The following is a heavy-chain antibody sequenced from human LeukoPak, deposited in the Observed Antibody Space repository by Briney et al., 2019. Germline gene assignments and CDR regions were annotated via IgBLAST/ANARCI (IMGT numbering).Heavy chain of an antibody. D-gene: IGHD3-3*01. V-gene: IGHV3-66*01. CDR2: IYSGGST. CDR3: ARIWSTIFGVVTP. J-gene: IGHJ5*02. CDR1: GFTVSSNY. Sequence: GGSLRLSRAASGFTVSSNYMSWVRQAPGKGLEWVSVIYSGGSTYYADSVKGRFTISRDNSKNTLYLQMNSLRAEDTAVYYCARIWSTIFGVVTPWGQGTLVTVSS.